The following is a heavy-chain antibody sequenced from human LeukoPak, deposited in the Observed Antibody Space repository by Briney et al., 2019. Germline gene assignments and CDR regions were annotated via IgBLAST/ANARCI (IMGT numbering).Heavy chain of an antibody. CDR3: ARGHDYGDRGGWFDP. Sequence: SETLSLTCTISGGSVSDYYWSWIRQSPGKGLEWIGYIYYTGSTTYNPSLKSRVTISVDTSKNQFSLKLSSVTAADTAVYYCARGHDYGDRGGWFDPWGQGTLVTVSS. J-gene: IGHJ5*02. D-gene: IGHD4-17*01. V-gene: IGHV4-59*02. CDR1: GGSVSDYY. CDR2: IYYTGST.